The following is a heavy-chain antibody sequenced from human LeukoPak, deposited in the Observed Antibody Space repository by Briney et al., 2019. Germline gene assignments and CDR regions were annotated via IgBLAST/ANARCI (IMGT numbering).Heavy chain of an antibody. D-gene: IGHD4-23*01. CDR1: GGSLSMYY. V-gene: IGHV4-4*09. CDR2: IYHSGST. J-gene: IGHJ4*02. Sequence: SGALSLTCTVSGGSLSMYYWSGLRQPRGKGREGMGDIYHSGSTDYNPSLKSRVTISVDPPKRQFSLKLTSATAADTAVYYCATLTTVVTAYYFDYWGEGTLVTVSS. CDR3: ATLTTVVTAYYFDY.